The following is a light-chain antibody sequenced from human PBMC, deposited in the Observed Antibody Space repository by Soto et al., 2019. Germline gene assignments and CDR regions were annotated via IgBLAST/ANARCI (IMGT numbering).Light chain of an antibody. Sequence: EIVLTQSPATLSLSPGERATLSCRASQGVSSNLAWYQQKPGQAPRLLISGASTRAAGISDRFRGSGSGTEFTLTISSLRSEDSAIYYCQQYFEWPPMTFGQGTKVDIK. J-gene: IGKJ1*01. CDR3: QQYFEWPPMT. CDR2: GAS. V-gene: IGKV3-15*01. CDR1: QGVSSN.